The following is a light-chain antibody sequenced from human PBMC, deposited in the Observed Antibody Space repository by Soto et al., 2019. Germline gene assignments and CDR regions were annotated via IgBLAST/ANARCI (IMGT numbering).Light chain of an antibody. CDR1: QSVSSN. CDR3: QQYNDWPLT. J-gene: IGKJ4*01. Sequence: EVVLTQSPATLSVSPGERATLSCGASQSVSSNLAWYQQKPGQAPRLLIYGASTRATGIPARFSGSGSGTEFTRTISSLQSEDFAVYYGQQYNDWPLTFGGGTKVEIK. CDR2: GAS. V-gene: IGKV3-15*01.